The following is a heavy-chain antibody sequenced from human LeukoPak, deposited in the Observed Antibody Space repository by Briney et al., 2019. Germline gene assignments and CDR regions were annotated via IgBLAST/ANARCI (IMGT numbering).Heavy chain of an antibody. J-gene: IGHJ4*02. Sequence: GGSLRLSCAASGFTFDDYAMHWVRQAPGKGLEWVLGISWYSGSIGYADSVKGRFTISRDNAKNSLYLQMNSLRAEDTALYYCAKGRDSGYERAFDYWGQGTLVTVSS. CDR2: ISWYSGSI. CDR1: GFTFDDYA. CDR3: AKGRDSGYERAFDY. V-gene: IGHV3-9*01. D-gene: IGHD5-12*01.